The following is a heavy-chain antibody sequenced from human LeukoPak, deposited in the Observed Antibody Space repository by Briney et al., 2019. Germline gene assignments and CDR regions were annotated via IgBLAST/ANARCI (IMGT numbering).Heavy chain of an antibody. CDR3: ARTSPPYDSGRYYFDY. V-gene: IGHV1-69*13. D-gene: IGHD3-22*01. CDR2: IIPIFGTA. CDR1: GGTFSSYA. Sequence: SVKVSCKASGGTFSSYAISWVRQAPGQGLEWMGGIIPIFGTANYAQKFQGRVTITADESTSTAYMELSSLRSEDTAVYYCARTSPPYDSGRYYFDYWGQGTLVTVSS. J-gene: IGHJ4*02.